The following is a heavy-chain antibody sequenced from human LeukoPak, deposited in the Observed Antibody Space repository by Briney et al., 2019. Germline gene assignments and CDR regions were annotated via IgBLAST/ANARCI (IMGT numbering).Heavy chain of an antibody. V-gene: IGHV1-46*01. CDR3: ARGRGANDY. J-gene: IGHJ4*02. CDR2: INPTGGST. Sequence: ASVKVSCKASGYTFISYRLHWVRQAPGQGLEWMGIINPTGGSTSYAQKFQGRVTMTRDTSTSTVYMELSSLRSEDTAMYYRARGRGANDYWGQGTLVTVSS. CDR1: GYTFISYR.